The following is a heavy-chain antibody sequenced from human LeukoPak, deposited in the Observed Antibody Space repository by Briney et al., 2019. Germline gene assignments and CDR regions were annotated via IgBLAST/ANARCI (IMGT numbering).Heavy chain of an antibody. CDR1: GFTVSSNY. D-gene: IGHD3-16*01. Sequence: QPGGSLRLSCAASGFTVSSNYMSWVRQAPGKGLEWVSVIYSGGSTYYADSGKGRFTISRDNSKNTLYLQMNSLRAEDTAVYYCARARNGGDFDYWGQGTLVTVSS. V-gene: IGHV3-53*01. CDR2: IYSGGST. J-gene: IGHJ4*02. CDR3: ARARNGGDFDY.